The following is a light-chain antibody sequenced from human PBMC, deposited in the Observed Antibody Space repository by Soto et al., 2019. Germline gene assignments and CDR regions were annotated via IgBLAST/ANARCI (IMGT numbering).Light chain of an antibody. V-gene: IGKV1-5*03. J-gene: IGKJ2*01. CDR3: QHYYTYPYT. Sequence: DIQMTQSPSTLSASVGDRVTISCRASQNINNLLAWYQQKPGKAPKLLIYKASSLESGVPSRFSGSGSGTDFTLTISNLQPDDFATDYCQHYYTYPYTFGQGTKLEIK. CDR2: KAS. CDR1: QNINNL.